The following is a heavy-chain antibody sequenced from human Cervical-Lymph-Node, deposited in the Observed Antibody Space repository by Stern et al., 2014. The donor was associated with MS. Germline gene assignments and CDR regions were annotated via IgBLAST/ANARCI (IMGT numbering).Heavy chain of an antibody. D-gene: IGHD3-22*01. CDR3: ARDTPNDSSGFFRY. Sequence: VQLEESGTEVRKPGASVKVSCKASGYTFTDFYIHWVRQAPGQGLEWMGRINPNSGGTNYARKFQGRVTVTRDTSINTAYLDLRRLRWNDTAVYYCARDTPNDSSGFFRYWGQGTLVTVSS. CDR2: INPNSGGT. J-gene: IGHJ4*02. V-gene: IGHV1-2*06. CDR1: GYTFTDFY.